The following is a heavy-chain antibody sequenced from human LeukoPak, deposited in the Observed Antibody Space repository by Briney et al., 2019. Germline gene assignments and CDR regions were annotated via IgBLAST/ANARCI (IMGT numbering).Heavy chain of an antibody. J-gene: IGHJ5*01. V-gene: IGHV1-69-2*01. D-gene: IGHD6-19*01. CDR2: IDPKDSKT. Sequence: ASVKVSCKTSGFAFSSYYVRWLRQAPGKGLEWLGRIDPKDSKTISAEKFQDRVTITADTSTDTVYMELSSLTSDDTAIFYCAIADSGWFDSWGQGTRVSVSS. CDR1: GFAFSSYY. CDR3: AIADSGWFDS.